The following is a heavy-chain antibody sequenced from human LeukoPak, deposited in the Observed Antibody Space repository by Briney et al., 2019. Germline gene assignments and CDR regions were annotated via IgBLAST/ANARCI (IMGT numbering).Heavy chain of an antibody. V-gene: IGHV2-5*01. CDR1: GFSLSTSGVG. D-gene: IGHD3-3*01. J-gene: IGHJ5*02. CDR2: IYWNDDK. Sequence: SGPTLVKPTQTLTLTCTFSGFSLSTSGVGVGWIRQPPGEALEWLALIYWNDDKRYSPSLKSRLTITKDTSKNQVVLTMTNMDPVDTATYYCAHSTYYDFWSGSINWFDPWGQGTLVTVSS. CDR3: AHSTYYDFWSGSINWFDP.